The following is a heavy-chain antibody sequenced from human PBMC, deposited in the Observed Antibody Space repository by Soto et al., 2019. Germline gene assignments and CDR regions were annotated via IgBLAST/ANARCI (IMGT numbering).Heavy chain of an antibody. CDR1: GYTFTSYG. D-gene: IGHD3-22*01. J-gene: IGHJ3*02. CDR2: ISAYNGNT. Sequence: ASVKVSCKASGYTFTSYGISWVRQAPGQVLEWMGWISAYNGNTNYAQKLQGRVTMTTDTSTSTAYMELRSLRSDDTAVYYCARDRKVFYDSSGTPDAFDIWGQGTMVTVSS. CDR3: ARDRKVFYDSSGTPDAFDI. V-gene: IGHV1-18*01.